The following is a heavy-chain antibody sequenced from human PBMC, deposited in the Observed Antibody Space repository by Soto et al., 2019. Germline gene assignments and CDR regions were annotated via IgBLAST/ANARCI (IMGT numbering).Heavy chain of an antibody. V-gene: IGHV1-18*01. Sequence: VQLVQSGGEVKQPGASVKVSCRASGYSFSNYGITWVRQAPGQGLEWMGWISGYNSNTNYAQKFEGRIRMTKDTTRSTAYLAVRSLRFDDTAVYYCGRERQWEPVPYWGQGTPVTVSS. CDR1: GYSFSNYG. J-gene: IGHJ4*02. CDR2: ISGYNSNT. CDR3: GRERQWEPVPY. D-gene: IGHD1-26*01.